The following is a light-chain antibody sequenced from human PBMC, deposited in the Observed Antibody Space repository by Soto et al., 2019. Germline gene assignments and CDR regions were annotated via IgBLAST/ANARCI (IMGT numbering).Light chain of an antibody. Sequence: DIQMTQSPSTLSASVGDRVTITCRASQNIRNGVAWYQHKPGKAPNLLIYDASSLQSGVPSRFSGSGSGTEFTLTISSRQSDDFATYYCQQYSDYKSFGQGTKVEVK. J-gene: IGKJ1*01. CDR1: QNIRNG. V-gene: IGKV1-5*01. CDR3: QQYSDYKS. CDR2: DAS.